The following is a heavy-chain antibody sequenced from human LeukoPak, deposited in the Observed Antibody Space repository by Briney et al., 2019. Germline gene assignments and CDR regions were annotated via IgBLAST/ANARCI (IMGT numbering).Heavy chain of an antibody. CDR3: ARDASTPTTVTTIDAFDI. CDR2: IYHSGST. J-gene: IGHJ3*02. D-gene: IGHD4-17*01. Sequence: SETLSLTCAVSGGSISSSNWWSWVRQPPGKGLEWIGEIYHSGSTNYNPSLKSRVTISVDKSKNQFSLKLSSVTAADTAVYYCARDASTPTTVTTIDAFDIWGKGQWSPSLQ. V-gene: IGHV4-4*02. CDR1: GGSISSSNW.